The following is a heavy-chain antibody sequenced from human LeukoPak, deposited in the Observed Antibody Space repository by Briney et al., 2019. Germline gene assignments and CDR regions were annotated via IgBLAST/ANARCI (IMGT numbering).Heavy chain of an antibody. V-gene: IGHV4-39*07. CDR1: GGSISSRSYY. Sequence: SETLFLTCTVSGGSISSRSYYWGWIRQPPGKGLEWIGKISDSGNTYYSPSLKSRVTISVDTSKNQFSLKLSSVTAADTAVYYCARGVEMATTIFDYWGQGTLVTVSS. CDR2: ISDSGNT. CDR3: ARGVEMATTIFDY. D-gene: IGHD5-24*01. J-gene: IGHJ4*02.